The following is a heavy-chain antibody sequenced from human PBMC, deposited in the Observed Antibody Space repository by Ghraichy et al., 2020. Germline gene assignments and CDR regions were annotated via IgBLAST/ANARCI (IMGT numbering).Heavy chain of an antibody. CDR1: GFTFSSYG. V-gene: IGHV3-30*18. J-gene: IGHJ5*02. D-gene: IGHD6-19*01. CDR2: ISYDGSNK. Sequence: GESLNISCAASGFTFSSYGMHWVRQAPGKGLEWVAVISYDGSNKYYADSVKGRFTISRDNSKNTLYLQMNSLRAEDTAVYYCAKDPYHSSGWPNWFDPWGQGTLVTVSS. CDR3: AKDPYHSSGWPNWFDP.